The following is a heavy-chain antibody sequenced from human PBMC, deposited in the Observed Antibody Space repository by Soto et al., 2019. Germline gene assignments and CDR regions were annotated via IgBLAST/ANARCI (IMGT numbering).Heavy chain of an antibody. CDR3: ARDRIQLRLGNDSYNGMDV. Sequence: QVQLVQSGAEMRKPGSSLRVSCQASGGTFSDYAFSWVRQAPGQGLEWMGGIVPRFGSPNYAQKFGGRVTITADTSSSTVYMALSSLRFDDTAVYYCARDRIQLRLGNDSYNGMDVWGQGTTIIVSS. D-gene: IGHD3-16*01. V-gene: IGHV1-69*06. J-gene: IGHJ6*02. CDR2: IVPRFGSP. CDR1: GGTFSDYA.